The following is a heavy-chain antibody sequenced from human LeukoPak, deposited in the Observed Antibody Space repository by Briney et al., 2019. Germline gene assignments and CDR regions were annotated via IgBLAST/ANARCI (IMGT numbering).Heavy chain of an antibody. CDR3: ATDLGIDAFDI. Sequence: ASVKVSCKASGYTFTSYDINWVRQAIGQGLEWMGWMNPNSGNTGYAQKFQGRVTITRNTSISTAYMELSSLRSEDTAVYYCATDLGIDAFDIWGQGTMVTVSS. CDR2: MNPNSGNT. CDR1: GYTFTSYD. J-gene: IGHJ3*02. D-gene: IGHD7-27*01. V-gene: IGHV1-8*03.